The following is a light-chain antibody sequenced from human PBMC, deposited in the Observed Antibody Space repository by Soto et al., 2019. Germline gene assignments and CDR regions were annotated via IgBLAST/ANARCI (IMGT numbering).Light chain of an antibody. J-gene: IGKJ1*01. Sequence: EIVMTQSPATLSVSPGERATLSCRASQGVSSNLAWYQQKPGQAPRLLIYGASTRATGIPARFSGSGSGTEFTLTISSLQSEDFAVYYCQQYNNWPLWTFGQGTKVDI. V-gene: IGKV3-15*01. CDR3: QQYNNWPLWT. CDR2: GAS. CDR1: QGVSSN.